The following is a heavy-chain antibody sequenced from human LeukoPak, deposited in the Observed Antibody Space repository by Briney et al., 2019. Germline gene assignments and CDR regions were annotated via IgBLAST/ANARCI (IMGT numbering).Heavy chain of an antibody. CDR1: GFTFSDYY. D-gene: IGHD5-12*01. Sequence: GGSLRLSCAASGFTFSDYYMSWIRQAPGKGLEWVSYISSSGSTIYYADSVKGRFTISRDNAKNSLYLQMNSLRAEDAAVYYCARSRGVATIPYGMDVWGQGTTVTVSS. V-gene: IGHV3-11*01. CDR2: ISSSGSTI. CDR3: ARSRGVATIPYGMDV. J-gene: IGHJ6*02.